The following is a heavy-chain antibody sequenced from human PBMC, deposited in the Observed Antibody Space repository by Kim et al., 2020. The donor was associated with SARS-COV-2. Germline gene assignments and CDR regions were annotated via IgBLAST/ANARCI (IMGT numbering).Heavy chain of an antibody. D-gene: IGHD4-17*01. V-gene: IGHV3-30*01. J-gene: IGHJ6*02. Sequence: ADSGKGRFTISRDNSKNTLYLQMNSLRAEDTAVYYCARADYGNYYYGMDVWGQGTTVTVSS. CDR3: ARADYGNYYYGMDV.